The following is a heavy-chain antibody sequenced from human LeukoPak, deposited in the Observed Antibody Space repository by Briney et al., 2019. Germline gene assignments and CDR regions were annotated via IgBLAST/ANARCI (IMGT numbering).Heavy chain of an antibody. V-gene: IGHV3-30*04. J-gene: IGHJ4*02. CDR1: GFTFNSHS. CDR2: ISSDGNTK. Sequence: PGGSLRLSCEASGFTFNSHSINWVRQAPGQGLEWVAVISSDGNTKHYGDSVRGRFTISRDNFKNTLWLQMSSLRAEDTALYYCARERADAIGAFDSWGQGTLVTVSS. CDR3: ARERADAIGAFDS. D-gene: IGHD2-21*01.